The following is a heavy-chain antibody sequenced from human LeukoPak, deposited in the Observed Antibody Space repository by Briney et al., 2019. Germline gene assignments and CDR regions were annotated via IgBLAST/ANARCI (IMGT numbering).Heavy chain of an antibody. J-gene: IGHJ4*02. CDR3: ARYCSSATCYTRGGDY. CDR1: GYSITSGYY. V-gene: IGHV4-38-2*02. Sequence: PSETLSLTCSVSGYSITSGYYWGWIRQPPGKGLEWIGSIYHTGNTFYDPSFNSRVTISVDTSKNQFSLSLSSVTAADTAVYYCARYCSSATCYTRGGDYWGQGTLVTVSS. CDR2: IYHTGNT. D-gene: IGHD2-2*02.